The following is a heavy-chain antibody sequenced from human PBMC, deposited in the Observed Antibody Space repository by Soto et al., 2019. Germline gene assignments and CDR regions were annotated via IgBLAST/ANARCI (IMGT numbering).Heavy chain of an antibody. CDR3: ATEGGGGAGSSGGEF. CDR2: IWHDGRYE. D-gene: IGHD6-25*01. V-gene: IGHV3-33*01. Sequence: QVQLVQSGGGVVQPGRSLRLSCVASGVSLSTYGMHWVRQAPGKGLEWVASIWHDGRYEFHADSVKGRFAISRDNSKKSLYLDMNSLRVEDTAMLACATEGGGGAGSSGGEFWGPGTVVTVSS. J-gene: IGHJ1*01. CDR1: GVSLSTYG.